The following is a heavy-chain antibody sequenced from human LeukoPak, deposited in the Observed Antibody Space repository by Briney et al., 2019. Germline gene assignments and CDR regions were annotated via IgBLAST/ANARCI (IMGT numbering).Heavy chain of an antibody. CDR3: ARDYASYYYYYMDV. Sequence: SETLSLTCTVSGGSISSGSYYWSWIRQPAGKGLEWIGRIYTSGSTNYNPSLKSRVTISVDMSKNQFSLKLSSVTAADTAVYYGARDYASYYYYYMDVWGKGTTVTVSS. CDR2: IYTSGST. J-gene: IGHJ6*03. D-gene: IGHD2-2*01. V-gene: IGHV4-61*02. CDR1: GGSISSGSYY.